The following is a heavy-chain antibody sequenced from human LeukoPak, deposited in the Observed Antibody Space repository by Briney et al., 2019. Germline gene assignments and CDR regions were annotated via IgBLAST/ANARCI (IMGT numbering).Heavy chain of an antibody. Sequence: GGSLRLSCAASGFTFSSNDMHWVRQPTGKGLEWVSGIDTAGATYYPGSVKGRFTISRENAKNSLYLQMNNLRAGDTAVYYCARGWGQGLKAPFSYWGQGTLVTVSS. D-gene: IGHD3-16*01. V-gene: IGHV3-13*04. CDR3: ARGWGQGLKAPFSY. J-gene: IGHJ4*02. CDR1: GFTFSSND. CDR2: IDTAGAT.